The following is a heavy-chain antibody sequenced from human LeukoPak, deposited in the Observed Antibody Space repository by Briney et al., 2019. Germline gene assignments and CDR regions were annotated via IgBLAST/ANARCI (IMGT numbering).Heavy chain of an antibody. CDR2: IIPIFGTA. D-gene: IGHD3-10*01. CDR1: AGTFSSYA. CDR3: ARLGSRSYAFDI. V-gene: IGHV1-69*05. Sequence: SVKVSCKASAGTFSSYAISWVRQAPGQGLEWMGGIIPIFGTANYAQKFQGRVTITTDESTSTAYMELSSLRSEDTAVYYCARLGSRSYAFDIWGQGTMVTVSS. J-gene: IGHJ3*02.